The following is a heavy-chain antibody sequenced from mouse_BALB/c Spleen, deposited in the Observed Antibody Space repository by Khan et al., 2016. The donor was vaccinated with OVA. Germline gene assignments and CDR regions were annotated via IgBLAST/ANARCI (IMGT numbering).Heavy chain of an antibody. CDR3: TRIYRSDFDY. D-gene: IGHD1-1*01. J-gene: IGHJ2*01. CDR2: INPHIGET. Sequence: VRLQLSGPELVKPGASVKISCKASGYSFTGYFMNWVMQSHGKSLEWIGRINPHIGETFYNQKFKGKATLTVDESSSTAHMELRSLASEDSAVYYCTRIYRSDFDYWGQGTTLTVSS. V-gene: IGHV1-20*02. CDR1: GYSFTGYF.